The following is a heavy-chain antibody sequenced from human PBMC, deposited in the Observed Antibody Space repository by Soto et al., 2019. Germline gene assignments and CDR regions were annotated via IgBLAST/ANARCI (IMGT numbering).Heavy chain of an antibody. D-gene: IGHD3-3*01. V-gene: IGHV3-30*18. CDR3: AKDLSTGYDFWSGYYTGLATFPRKYYYGMDV. CDR2: ISYDGSNK. Sequence: GGSLRLSCAASGFTFSSYGMHWVRQAPGKGLEWVAVISYDGSNKYYADSVKGRFTISRDNSQNTLYLQMNSLRAEDTAVYYCAKDLSTGYDFWSGYYTGLATFPRKYYYGMDVWGQGTTVTVSS. CDR1: GFTFSSYG. J-gene: IGHJ6*02.